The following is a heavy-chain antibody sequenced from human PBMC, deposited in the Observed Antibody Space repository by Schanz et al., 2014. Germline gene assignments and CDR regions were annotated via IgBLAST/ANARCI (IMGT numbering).Heavy chain of an antibody. J-gene: IGHJ5*02. Sequence: LVVESGGGFVQPGGSLRLSCAASEFTFRNNWMHWFRQGPGKGLSWVSRIDGEGGDTRYADSVKGRFTVFRDNARNMVFLQMNSLRVDDTGVYYCVRDERISSGVWFDPWGQGTLVTVSS. CDR3: VRDERISSGVWFDP. CDR2: IDGEGGDT. D-gene: IGHD6-19*01. CDR1: EFTFRNNW. V-gene: IGHV3-74*01.